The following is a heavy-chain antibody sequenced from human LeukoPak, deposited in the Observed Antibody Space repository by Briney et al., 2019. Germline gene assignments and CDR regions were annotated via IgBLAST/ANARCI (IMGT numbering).Heavy chain of an antibody. CDR2: IYYSGST. J-gene: IGHJ5*02. CDR3: ARVESYCSGGRLCPDIVWFDP. V-gene: IGHV4-39*07. D-gene: IGHD2-15*01. Sequence: SETLSVTCTVSGGSISSSSYYWGWIRQTPGKGLEWIGSIYYSGSTYYNPSLKSRVTISVDTSKNQFSLKLSSVTAADTAVYYCARVESYCSGGRLCPDIVWFDPWGQGTLVTVSS. CDR1: GGSISSSSYY.